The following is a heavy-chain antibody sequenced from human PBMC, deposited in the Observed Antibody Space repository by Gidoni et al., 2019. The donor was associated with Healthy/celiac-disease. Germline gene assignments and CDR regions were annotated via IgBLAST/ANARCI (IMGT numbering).Heavy chain of an antibody. CDR1: GFTVSRNY. J-gene: IGHJ4*02. V-gene: IGHV3-53*01. CDR2: IYSGGST. Sequence: EVQLVESGGGLIQPGGSLRLSCAASGFTVSRNYMSWVRQAPGTGLEWVSVIYSGGSTYYADSVKGRFTISRDNSKNTLYLQMNSLRAEDTAVYYCARARGIFGVATSFDYWGQGTLVTVSS. CDR3: ARARGIFGVATSFDY. D-gene: IGHD3-3*01.